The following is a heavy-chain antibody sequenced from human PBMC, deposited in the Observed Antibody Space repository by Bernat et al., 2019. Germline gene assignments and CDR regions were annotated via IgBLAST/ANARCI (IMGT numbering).Heavy chain of an antibody. Sequence: EVQLLESGGGLVQPGGSLRLSCAASGFTFSSYAMSWVRQAPGKGLEWVSAISGSGGSTYYADSVKGRFTISRDNSKNTLYLQMNSLRAEDTAVYYCANPPVAGVYYYGMDVWGQGTTVTVSS. CDR1: GFTFSSYA. J-gene: IGHJ6*02. V-gene: IGHV3-23*01. D-gene: IGHD6-19*01. CDR3: ANPPVAGVYYYGMDV. CDR2: ISGSGGST.